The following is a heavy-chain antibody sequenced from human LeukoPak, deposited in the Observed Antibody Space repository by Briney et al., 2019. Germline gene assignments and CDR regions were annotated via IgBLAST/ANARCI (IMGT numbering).Heavy chain of an antibody. CDR1: GGSISSYY. CDR3: ARVSAHVEMATIAYYFDY. CDR2: IYTSGST. V-gene: IGHV4-4*07. J-gene: IGHJ4*02. D-gene: IGHD5-24*01. Sequence: PSETLSLTCTVSGGSISSYYWSWIRQPAGKGLEWIGRIYTSGSTNYNPSLKSRVTTSVDTSKNQFSLKLSSVTAADTAVYYCARVSAHVEMATIAYYFDYWGQGTLVPVSS.